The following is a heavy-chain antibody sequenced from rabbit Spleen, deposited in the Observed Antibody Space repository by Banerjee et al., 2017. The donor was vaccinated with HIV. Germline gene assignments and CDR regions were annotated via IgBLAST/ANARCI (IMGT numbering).Heavy chain of an antibody. V-gene: IGHV1S45*01. D-gene: IGHD1-1*01. CDR3: ARDLVAVIGWNFNL. CDR1: GFSFSTDYY. J-gene: IGHJ4*01. CDR2: IDSSSGST. Sequence: EQLEESGGGLVKPEGSLTLTCTASGFSFSTDYYMCWVRQAPGKGLELIACIDSSSGSTWYASWVNGRFTISKSSSTTVTLQMTSLTAADTATYFCARDLVAVIGWNFNLWGPGTLVTVS.